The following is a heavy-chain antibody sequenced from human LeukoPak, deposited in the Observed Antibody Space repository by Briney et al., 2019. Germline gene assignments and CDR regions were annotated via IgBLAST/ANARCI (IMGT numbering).Heavy chain of an antibody. V-gene: IGHV1-18*01. Sequence: ASVKVSCTAPGYTFTTYSINWGRQAPGQGLEWMGWISTYNRNTNYAQKLQGRVTMTTDTSTSTAYMELRSLRSDDTAVYYCAKDRWRIGTSSFENSGQESLLTVSS. J-gene: IGHJ4*02. CDR2: ISTYNRNT. D-gene: IGHD6-6*01. CDR3: AKDRWRIGTSSFEN. CDR1: GYTFTTYS.